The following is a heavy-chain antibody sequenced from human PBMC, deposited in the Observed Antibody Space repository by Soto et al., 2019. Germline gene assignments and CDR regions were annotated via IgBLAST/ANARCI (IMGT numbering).Heavy chain of an antibody. CDR1: GFTFSSYA. V-gene: IGHV3-30*18. D-gene: IGHD6-13*01. Sequence: GGSLRLSCAASGFTFSSYAMHWVRQAPGKGLEWVAVISYDGSNIYYVDSVKGRFTISRDNSKNTLYLQMNSLRPEDTAVYYCAKDQYTSSWYVGLDYWGQGTLVTVSS. CDR2: ISYDGSNI. J-gene: IGHJ4*02. CDR3: AKDQYTSSWYVGLDY.